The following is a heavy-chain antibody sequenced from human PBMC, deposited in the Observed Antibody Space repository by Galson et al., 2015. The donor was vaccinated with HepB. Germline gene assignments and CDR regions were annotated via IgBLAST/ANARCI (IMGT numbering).Heavy chain of an antibody. V-gene: IGHV1-3*01. CDR2: INGGNCQT. CDR3: AKERGVNFDY. Sequence: VKVSCKASGFTFTTYSIHWVRQAPGQRLECMGWINGGNCQTKYSQKFQDRLTTTRDISASTAYMELSSLTSEDTAVYYCAKERGVNFDYWGQGTLVSVSS. D-gene: IGHD6-25*01. J-gene: IGHJ4*02. CDR1: GFTFTTYS.